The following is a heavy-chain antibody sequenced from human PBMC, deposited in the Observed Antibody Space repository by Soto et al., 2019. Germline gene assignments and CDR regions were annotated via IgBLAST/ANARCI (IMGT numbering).Heavy chain of an antibody. D-gene: IGHD4-17*01. CDR2: IYNSGST. Sequence: TSETLSLTCTVSGGSISSGVYYWSWIRQHPGKGLERIGYIYNSGSTCYNPSLKSRVTISVDRSKNQFSLKLSSVTAADTAVYYCAMGRYGDLLDYWGQGTLVTVSS. CDR3: AMGRYGDLLDY. J-gene: IGHJ4*02. CDR1: GGSISSGVYY. V-gene: IGHV4-31*09.